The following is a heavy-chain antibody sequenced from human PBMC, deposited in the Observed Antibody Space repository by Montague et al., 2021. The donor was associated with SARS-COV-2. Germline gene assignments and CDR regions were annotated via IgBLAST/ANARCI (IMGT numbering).Heavy chain of an antibody. CDR3: ARNTRGWQLFDF. J-gene: IGHJ4*02. Sequence: SETLSLTCTVSGGSIRSYYWSWIRQPPGEGLEWIGEIYSSGSTNYNPSLKSRVTISMDTSKSQFSLKLTSVTAADTAVYFCARNTRGWQLFDFWGQGTLVTVSS. CDR1: GGSIRSYY. V-gene: IGHV4-59*01. CDR2: IYSSGST. D-gene: IGHD6-19*01.